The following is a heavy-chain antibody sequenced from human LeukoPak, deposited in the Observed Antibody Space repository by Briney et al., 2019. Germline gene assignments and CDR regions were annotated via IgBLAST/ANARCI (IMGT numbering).Heavy chain of an antibody. CDR1: GFTFGSYW. CDR3: ARGQGANNFGY. D-gene: IGHD1-26*01. J-gene: IGHJ4*02. CDR2: IKQDGSEK. V-gene: IGHV3-7*03. Sequence: GGSLRLSCAASGFTFGSYWLNGVRQAQGRGLEWVANIKQDGSEKYYVDSVKGRFTISRDNAKNSLYLQMNSLRAEDTAVYYCARGQGANNFGYWGQGTLVTVSS.